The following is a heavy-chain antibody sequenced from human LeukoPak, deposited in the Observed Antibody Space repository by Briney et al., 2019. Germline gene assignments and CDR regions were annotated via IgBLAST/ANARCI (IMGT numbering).Heavy chain of an antibody. J-gene: IGHJ5*02. CDR1: GYTFTGYY. Sequence: ASVKVSCKASGYTFTGYYMHWVRQAPGQGLEWMGWINPNSGGTNYAQKFQGRVTMTRDTSISTAYMELSRLRSDDTAVYYCARSPTTGLYNWFDPWGQGTWSPSPQ. CDR3: ARSPTTGLYNWFDP. V-gene: IGHV1-2*02. CDR2: INPNSGGT. D-gene: IGHD4-17*01.